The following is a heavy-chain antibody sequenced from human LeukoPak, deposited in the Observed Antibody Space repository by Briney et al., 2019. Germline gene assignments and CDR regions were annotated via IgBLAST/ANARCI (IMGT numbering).Heavy chain of an antibody. J-gene: IGHJ5*02. D-gene: IGHD3-22*01. Sequence: SETLSLTCTVSDYSISSGYFWGWIRQPPGKGLEWIGCIRHSGGTYYNPSLKSRVTISVDTSKNQFSLRLSSVTAADTAVYYCAGDVRPDYYDSSGYYNWFDPWGQGTLVTVSS. V-gene: IGHV4-38-2*02. CDR2: IRHSGGT. CDR1: DYSISSGYF. CDR3: AGDVRPDYYDSSGYYNWFDP.